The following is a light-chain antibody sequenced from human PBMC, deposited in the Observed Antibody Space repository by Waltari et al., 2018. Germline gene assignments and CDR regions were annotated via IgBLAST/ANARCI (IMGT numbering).Light chain of an antibody. CDR2: RYD. V-gene: IGLV1-47*01. J-gene: IGLJ2*01. CDR3: AAWDDSLYVV. CDR1: SSNVGRNS. Sequence: QSVLTQPPSASGTPGQTVTISCSGSSSNVGRNSVYWYQQLPGTAPKLLIYRYDHRPSGVPARFFGSKSGTSASLFITGLRPEDEADYYCAAWDDSLYVVFGGGTRLTV.